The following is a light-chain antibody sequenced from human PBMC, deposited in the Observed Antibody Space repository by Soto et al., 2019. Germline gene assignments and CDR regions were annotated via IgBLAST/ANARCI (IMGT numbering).Light chain of an antibody. V-gene: IGLV2-14*03. J-gene: IGLJ1*01. CDR1: SSDVGGYNY. CDR2: DVS. Sequence: QSALTQPVSVSGSPGQSITISCTGTSSDVGGYNYVSWYQQHPGKAPKLMIYDVSNRPSGVSNRFSGSKSGNTASLTIFGLQAEDEAHYYCCSYTSGSTYVFGTGTKVTVL. CDR3: CSYTSGSTYV.